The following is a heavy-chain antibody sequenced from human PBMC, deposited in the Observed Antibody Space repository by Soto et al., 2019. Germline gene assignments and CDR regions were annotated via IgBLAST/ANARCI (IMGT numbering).Heavy chain of an antibody. CDR2: ISYDGSNK. V-gene: IGHV3-30*18. J-gene: IGHJ6*02. CDR3: AKDETLRITIFGVVTEYYYYYGMDV. Sequence: PGGSLRLSCAASGFTFSSYGMHWVRQAPGKGLEWVAVISYDGSNKYYADSVKGRFTISRDNSKNTLYLQMNSLRAEDTAVYYCAKDETLRITIFGVVTEYYYYYGMDVWGQGTTVTVSS. CDR1: GFTFSSYG. D-gene: IGHD3-3*01.